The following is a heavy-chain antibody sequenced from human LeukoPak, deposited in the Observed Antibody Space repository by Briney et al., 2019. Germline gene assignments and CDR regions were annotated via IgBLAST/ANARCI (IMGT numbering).Heavy chain of an antibody. CDR2: IQQDGSEK. CDR3: ARERPNWNARRAMDV. Sequence: GGSLRLSCAASRFTFTSYWMSWVRQVPGKGLEWVANIQQDGSEKYYVDSVKGRFTISRDNAKNLLYLQMNSLRAEDTAVYYCARERPNWNARRAMDVWGQGTTVSVSS. J-gene: IGHJ6*02. V-gene: IGHV3-7*05. D-gene: IGHD1-1*01. CDR1: RFTFTSYW.